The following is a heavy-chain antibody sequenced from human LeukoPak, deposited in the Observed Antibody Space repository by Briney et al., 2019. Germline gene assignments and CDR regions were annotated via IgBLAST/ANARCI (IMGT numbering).Heavy chain of an antibody. Sequence: PGGSLRLSCAASGFTFSSYAMHWVRQAPGKGLEWVAVISYDGSKKYYTDSVKGRFTISRDNSKNTLYLQMNSLRAEDTAVYYCARAWPHGHYYDSSGIWSWSTSAFDYWGQGTLVTVSS. V-gene: IGHV3-30-3*01. J-gene: IGHJ4*02. CDR2: ISYDGSKK. CDR3: ARAWPHGHYYDSSGIWSWSTSAFDY. CDR1: GFTFSSYA. D-gene: IGHD3-22*01.